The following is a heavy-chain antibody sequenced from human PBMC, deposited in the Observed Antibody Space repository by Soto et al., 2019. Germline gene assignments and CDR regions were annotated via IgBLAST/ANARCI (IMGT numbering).Heavy chain of an antibody. CDR3: ASVSTFAGTIDY. Sequence: SETLSLTCTVSGGSISSYYWSWIRQPPGKGLEWIGYIYYSGSTNYNPSLKSRVTISVDTSKNQFSLKLSSVTAADTAVYYCASVSTFAGTIDYWGQGTLVTVSS. D-gene: IGHD2-21*01. J-gene: IGHJ4*02. CDR1: GGSISSYY. CDR2: IYYSGST. V-gene: IGHV4-59*01.